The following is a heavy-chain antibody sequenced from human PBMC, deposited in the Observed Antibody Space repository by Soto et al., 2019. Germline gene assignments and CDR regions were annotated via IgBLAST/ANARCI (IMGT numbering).Heavy chain of an antibody. CDR2: INPNSGGT. V-gene: IGHV1-2*02. D-gene: IGHD3-16*01. J-gene: IGHJ5*02. Sequence: ASVKVSCKASGYTFTGYYMHWVRQAPGQGLEWMGWINPNSGGTNYAQKFQGRVTMTRDTSISTAYMELSRLRSDDTAVYYCARARGRIEAGSSYNWFDPWGQGTLVTVSS. CDR1: GYTFTGYY. CDR3: ARARGRIEAGSSYNWFDP.